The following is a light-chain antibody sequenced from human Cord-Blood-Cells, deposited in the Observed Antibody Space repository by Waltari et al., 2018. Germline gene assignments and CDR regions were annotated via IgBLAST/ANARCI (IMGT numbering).Light chain of an antibody. CDR2: DVS. Sequence: QSALTQPASVSGSPGQSITISCTGTSSDVGGYNYVSWYQQHPGKAPKLMIYDVSNRPSGVSNRFCCSKSGNTASLTISGLQAEDEADYYCSSYTSSSTRVFGGGTKLTVL. V-gene: IGLV2-14*01. CDR1: SSDVGGYNY. CDR3: SSYTSSSTRV. J-gene: IGLJ3*02.